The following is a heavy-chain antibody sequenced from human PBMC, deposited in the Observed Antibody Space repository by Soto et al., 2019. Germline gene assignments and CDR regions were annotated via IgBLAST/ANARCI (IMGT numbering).Heavy chain of an antibody. V-gene: IGHV3-74*01. Sequence: PGGSLRLSCIVSGFTFSAYCIHGVRQVPGQGLVWDSRINQDGSSTRSAESVKGRFTVSSDNAKTTLYLQMDSLTAADTAVYYCERGYRDFWGQGTLVTVSS. D-gene: IGHD5-12*01. CDR2: INQDGSST. J-gene: IGHJ4*02. CDR1: GFTFSAYC. CDR3: ERGYRDF.